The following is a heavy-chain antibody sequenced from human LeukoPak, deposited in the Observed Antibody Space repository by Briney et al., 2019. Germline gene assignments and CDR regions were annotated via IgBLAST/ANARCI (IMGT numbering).Heavy chain of an antibody. CDR3: TTVHGRGRSGY. CDR2: IKSKTDGGTT. D-gene: IGHD3-16*01. J-gene: IGHJ4*02. V-gene: IGHV3-15*01. Sequence: SWIRQPPGKGLEWVGRIKSKTDGGTTDYAAPVKGRFTISRDDSKNTLYLQMNSLKTEDTAVYYCTTVHGRGRSGYWGQGTLVTVSS.